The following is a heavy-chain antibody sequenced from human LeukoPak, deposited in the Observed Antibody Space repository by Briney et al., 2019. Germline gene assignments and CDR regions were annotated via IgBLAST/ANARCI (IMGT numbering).Heavy chain of an antibody. Sequence: PGGSLRLSCAASGFTFSSYAMHWVRQAPGKGLEWVAVISYDGSNKYYADSVKGRFTISRDNSKNTLYLQMNSLRAEDTAVYYCARDLERGRKQWLVPDNWGQGTLVTVSS. J-gene: IGHJ4*02. CDR2: ISYDGSNK. V-gene: IGHV3-30-3*01. CDR3: ARDLERGRKQWLVPDN. D-gene: IGHD6-19*01. CDR1: GFTFSSYA.